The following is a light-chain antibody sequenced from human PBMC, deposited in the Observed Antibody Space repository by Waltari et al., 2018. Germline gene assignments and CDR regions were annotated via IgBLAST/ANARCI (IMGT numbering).Light chain of an antibody. CDR2: GAS. V-gene: IGKV3-15*01. J-gene: IGKJ1*01. Sequence: ETVMTQSPATLSVSPGEGATLSCRASESVSTKLAWYQRKSGQAPRLLIYGASTRATGIPVRFSGTGSGTEFTLTVSSLQSEDFALYYCQQYSNWPPTFGQGTKVDIK. CDR3: QQYSNWPPT. CDR1: ESVSTK.